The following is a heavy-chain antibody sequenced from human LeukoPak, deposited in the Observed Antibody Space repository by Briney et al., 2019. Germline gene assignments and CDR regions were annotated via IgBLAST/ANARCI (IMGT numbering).Heavy chain of an antibody. CDR3: ARAARGVITDNWFDP. V-gene: IGHV4-59*01. CDR2: IYYSGST. D-gene: IGHD3-10*01. Sequence: SETLSLTCTVSGGSISSYYWSWIRQPPGKGLEWLGYIYYSGSTNYNPSLKSRVTISVDTSKNQFSLKLSSVTAADTAVYYCARAARGVITDNWFDPWGQGTLVTVSS. J-gene: IGHJ5*02. CDR1: GGSISSYY.